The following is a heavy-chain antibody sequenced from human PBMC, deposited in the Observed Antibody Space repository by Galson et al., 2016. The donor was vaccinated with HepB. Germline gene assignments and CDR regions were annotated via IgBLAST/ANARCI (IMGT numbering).Heavy chain of an antibody. CDR1: GFTFSSYS. D-gene: IGHD6-6*01. Sequence: SLRLSCAASGFTFSSYSMNWVRQAPGKGLEWVAILSYDGNNKYYKDSLRGRFTISRDDSGNTLYLQMDSLRAEDTALYYCVKGNWYGSSSPTDYWGQGTLVTVSS. CDR3: VKGNWYGSSSPTDY. CDR2: LSYDGNNK. V-gene: IGHV3-30*03. J-gene: IGHJ4*02.